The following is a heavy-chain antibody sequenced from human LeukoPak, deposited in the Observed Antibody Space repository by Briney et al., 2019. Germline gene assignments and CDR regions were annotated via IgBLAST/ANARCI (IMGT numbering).Heavy chain of an antibody. Sequence: ASVKVSCKASGGTFSSYSINWVRQATGQGLEWMGWMNPNSGNTGYAQKFQGRVTITRNTSISTAYMELSSLRSEDTAVYYCARVLTEYYYDSSGYQTAFDIWGQGTMVTVSS. CDR1: GGTFSSYS. V-gene: IGHV1-8*03. J-gene: IGHJ3*02. D-gene: IGHD3-22*01. CDR3: ARVLTEYYYDSSGYQTAFDI. CDR2: MNPNSGNT.